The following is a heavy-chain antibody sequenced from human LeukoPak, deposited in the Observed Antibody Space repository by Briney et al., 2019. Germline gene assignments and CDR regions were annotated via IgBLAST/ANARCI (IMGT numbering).Heavy chain of an antibody. V-gene: IGHV4-38-2*02. CDR1: GFSISSGYY. CDR3: AREAKRRIVS. D-gene: IGHD1-1*01. Sequence: SETLSLTCVVSGFSISSGYYWGWIRQPPGRGLEWIVNSHPSGTTFYNSSLKSRVAMSIDTSKTQSSLKLVSVTAADTAVYYCAREAKRRIVSWGQGTLVTVSS. CDR2: SHPSGTT. J-gene: IGHJ4*02.